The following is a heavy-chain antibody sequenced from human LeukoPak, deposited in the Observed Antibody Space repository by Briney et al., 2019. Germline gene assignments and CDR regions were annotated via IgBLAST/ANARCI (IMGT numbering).Heavy chain of an antibody. J-gene: IGHJ4*02. CDR3: ARHVYCTNGICSDY. Sequence: SETLSLTCTVSGGSISSYSWSWIRQPPGRRLEWIGYLYYSGSTNYNPSLKSRVTMSVDTSKNQFSLKLSSVTAADTAVYYCARHVYCTNGICSDYWGQGTLVTVSS. V-gene: IGHV4-59*08. CDR2: LYYSGST. D-gene: IGHD2-8*01. CDR1: GGSISSYS.